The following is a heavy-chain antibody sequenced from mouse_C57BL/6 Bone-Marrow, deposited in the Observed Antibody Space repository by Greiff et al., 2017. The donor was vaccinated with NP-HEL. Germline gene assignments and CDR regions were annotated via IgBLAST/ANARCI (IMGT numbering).Heavy chain of an antibody. V-gene: IGHV5-4*01. J-gene: IGHJ2*01. Sequence: DVKLVESGGGLVKPGGSLKLSCAASGFTFSSYAMSWVRQTPEKRLEWVATISDGGSYTYYPDNVKGRFTISRDNAKNNLYLQMSHLKSEDTAMYYCAREEYYGSSYELDYWGQGTTLTVSS. CDR3: AREEYYGSSYELDY. CDR2: ISDGGSYT. CDR1: GFTFSSYA. D-gene: IGHD1-1*01.